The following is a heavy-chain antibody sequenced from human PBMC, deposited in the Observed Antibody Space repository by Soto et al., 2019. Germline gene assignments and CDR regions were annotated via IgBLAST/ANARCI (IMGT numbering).Heavy chain of an antibody. CDR2: IYYSGST. D-gene: IGHD2-15*01. V-gene: IGHV4-59*01. CDR3: ARWGVVVVAATQYYYGMDV. J-gene: IGHJ6*02. CDR1: GGSISSYY. Sequence: SETLSLTCTVSGGSISSYYWSWIRQPPGKGLEWIGYIYYSGSTNYNPSLKSRVTISVDTSKNQFSLKLSAVTAADTAVYYCARWGVVVVAATQYYYGMDVWGQGTTVTV.